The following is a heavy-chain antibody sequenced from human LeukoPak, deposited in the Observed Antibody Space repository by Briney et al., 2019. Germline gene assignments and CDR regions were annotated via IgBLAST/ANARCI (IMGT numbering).Heavy chain of an antibody. CDR3: ARDRWVEYCSGGSCYSGVDY. CDR2: IYYSGST. Sequence: SETLSLTCTVSGYSISSGYYWGWIRQPPGKGLEWIGSIYYSGSTYYNPSLKSRVTISVDTSKNQFSLKLSSVTAADTAVYYCARDRWVEYCSGGSCYSGVDYWGQGTLVTVSS. V-gene: IGHV4-38-2*02. J-gene: IGHJ4*02. D-gene: IGHD2-15*01. CDR1: GYSISSGYY.